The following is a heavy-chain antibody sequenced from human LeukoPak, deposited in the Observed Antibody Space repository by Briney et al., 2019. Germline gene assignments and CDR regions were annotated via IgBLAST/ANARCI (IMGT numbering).Heavy chain of an antibody. CDR3: VRDPSNTSGWKTWFDP. CDR2: ISAYNGGT. J-gene: IGHJ5*02. D-gene: IGHD6-19*01. CDR1: GYTFTSHG. V-gene: IGHV1-18*01. Sequence: ASVKVSCKASGYTFTSHGISWVRQAPGQGLEWMGWISAYNGGTKYAQNLQGRVTLTTYTLTTTAYLELRSLTSDDTAVYYCVRDPSNTSGWKTWFDPWGQGTLVTVSS.